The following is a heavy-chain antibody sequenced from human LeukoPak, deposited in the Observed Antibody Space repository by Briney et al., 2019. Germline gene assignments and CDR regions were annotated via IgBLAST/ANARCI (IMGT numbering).Heavy chain of an antibody. J-gene: IGHJ4*02. CDR3: ARDCCASGSHDY. Sequence: GGSLRLSCTASGFSIRINYMSWVRQAPGKGLEWVSVIYSGGDTFYTDSVKGRFTISRDNSKNTVYLQMNSLTAADTAVYYCARDCCASGSHDYWGQGTLVTISS. CDR1: GFSIRINY. CDR2: IYSGGDT. V-gene: IGHV3-66*01. D-gene: IGHD3-10*01.